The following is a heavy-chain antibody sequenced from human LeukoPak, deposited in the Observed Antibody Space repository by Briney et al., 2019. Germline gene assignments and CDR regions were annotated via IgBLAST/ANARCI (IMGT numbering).Heavy chain of an antibody. CDR3: VRSTSPPQFDY. CDR2: MNSGSHYK. CDR1: GCNFDTYP. Sequence: KTGGSLRLSCTASGCNFDTYPMNWVRQAPGKGLEWVPSMNSGSHYKEYAHSVKGRFIISRDNAKNSLYLQMNSPRAEDTAVYYCVRSTSPPQFDYWGQGILVSVSS. J-gene: IGHJ4*02. D-gene: IGHD2-2*01. V-gene: IGHV3-21*01.